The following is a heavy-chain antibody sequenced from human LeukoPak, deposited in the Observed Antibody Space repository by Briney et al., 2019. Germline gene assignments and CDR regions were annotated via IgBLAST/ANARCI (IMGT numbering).Heavy chain of an antibody. D-gene: IGHD6-19*01. CDR1: GYTFTCYY. CDR2: INPNSGGT. CDR3: AKNLGAVAATNWFDP. V-gene: IGHV1-2*02. J-gene: IGHJ5*02. Sequence: ASVKVSCKASGYTFTCYYLHWVRQAPGQGREWMGWINPNSGGTNYAQKFQGRVTMTRDTSITTAYMELSRLRSDDTAVYYCAKNLGAVAATNWFDPWGQGTLVTVSS.